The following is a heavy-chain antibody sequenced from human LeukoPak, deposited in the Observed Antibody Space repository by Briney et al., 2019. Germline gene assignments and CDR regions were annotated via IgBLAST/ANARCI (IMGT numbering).Heavy chain of an antibody. V-gene: IGHV3-23*01. Sequence: GGSLRLSCAASGFTLSSYAMSWVRQAPGKGLEWVSAISGSGGSTYYADSVKGRFTISRDNSKNTLYLQMNSLRAEDTAVYYCAKLGSGYYYVTDYWGQGTLVTVSS. J-gene: IGHJ4*02. D-gene: IGHD3-22*01. CDR1: GFTLSSYA. CDR2: ISGSGGST. CDR3: AKLGSGYYYVTDY.